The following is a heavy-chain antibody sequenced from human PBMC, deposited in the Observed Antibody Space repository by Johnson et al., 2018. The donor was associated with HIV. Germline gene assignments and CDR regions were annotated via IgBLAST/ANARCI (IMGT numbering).Heavy chain of an antibody. CDR3: ARGTIIMFRGVIGFDI. D-gene: IGHD3-10*01. V-gene: IGHV3-30*03. J-gene: IGHJ3*02. CDR2: MSHDGSNK. CDR1: GFTFNTYG. Sequence: QMLLVESGGGVVQTGTSLRLSCAASGFTFNTYGMHWVRQVPGKGLEWVALMSHDGSNKYYADSVKGRFTISGDTSKNTLHLEMNSLRAEDTAMYYCARGTIIMFRGVIGFDIWGQGTMVSVSS.